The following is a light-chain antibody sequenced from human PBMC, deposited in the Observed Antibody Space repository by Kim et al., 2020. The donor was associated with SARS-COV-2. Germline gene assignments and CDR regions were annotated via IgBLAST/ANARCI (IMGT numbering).Light chain of an antibody. CDR1: SSDVGGYNY. V-gene: IGLV2-14*01. CDR3: SSYTSSSTSYV. J-gene: IGLJ1*01. CDR2: DVS. Sequence: LTQPASVSGSPGQSITISCTGTSSDVGGYNYVSWYQQHPGKAPKLMIYDVSKRPSGVSNCFSGSKSGNTASLTISGLQAEDEADYYCSSYTSSSTSYVFGTGTKVTVL.